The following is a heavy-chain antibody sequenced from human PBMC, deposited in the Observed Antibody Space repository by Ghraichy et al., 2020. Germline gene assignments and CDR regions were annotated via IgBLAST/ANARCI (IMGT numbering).Heavy chain of an antibody. D-gene: IGHD6-13*01. CDR1: GFTFANAW. Sequence: GGSLRLSCAGSGFTFANAWMSWVRQAPGKGLEWVGRIKSKFVGGTIDYAAPVQGRFTISRDDSVNTLYLQMNSLRTEDTALYYCTTILSQTSSGSWGQGTLVIVSS. J-gene: IGHJ5*02. CDR2: IKSKFVGGTI. V-gene: IGHV3-15*01. CDR3: TTILSQTSSGS.